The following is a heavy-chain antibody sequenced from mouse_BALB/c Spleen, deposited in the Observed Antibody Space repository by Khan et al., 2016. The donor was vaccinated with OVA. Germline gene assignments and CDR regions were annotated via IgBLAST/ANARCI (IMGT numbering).Heavy chain of an antibody. V-gene: IGHV3-2*02. J-gene: IGHJ4*01. CDR1: GYSITSDYA. Sequence: VQLKESGPGLVKPSQSLSLTCTVTGYSITSDYAWNWIRQFPGNKLEWMGYISSSGSTNYNQALKSRISITRDTSKNQFFLQLNSVTTEDTATYYCARDGTRYNYAIDYWGQGTSVTVSS. CDR3: ARDGTRYNYAIDY. D-gene: IGHD2-1*01. CDR2: ISSSGST.